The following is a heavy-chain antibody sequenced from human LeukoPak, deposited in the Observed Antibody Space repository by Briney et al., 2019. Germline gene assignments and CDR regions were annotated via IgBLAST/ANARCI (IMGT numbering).Heavy chain of an antibody. CDR3: ARDPPYYFDY. Sequence: SETLSLTCTVSGGSISSSSYYWGWIRQPPGKGLEWIGSIYYSGSTYYNPSLKSRVTISVDTSKNQFSLKLSSVTAADTAVYYCARDPPYYFDYWGQGTLVTVSS. V-gene: IGHV4-39*07. CDR1: GGSISSSSYY. J-gene: IGHJ4*02. CDR2: IYYSGST.